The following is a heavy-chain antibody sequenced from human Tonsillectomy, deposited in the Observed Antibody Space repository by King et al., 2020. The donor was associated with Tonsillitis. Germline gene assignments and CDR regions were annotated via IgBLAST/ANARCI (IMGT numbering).Heavy chain of an antibody. J-gene: IGHJ3*02. CDR3: ARGRNWNDVYNAFDI. D-gene: IGHD1-20*01. CDR2: FTYSGST. V-gene: IGHV4-59*01. Sequence: VQLQESGPGLVKPSETLSLTCTVSGGSISSYYWSWSRQPPGKGLEWIGHFTYSGSTKYNPSLKSRVTISVDTSKNQFSLKLSSVSAADTAVYYCARGRNWNDVYNAFDIWGQGTMVTVSS. CDR1: GGSISSYY.